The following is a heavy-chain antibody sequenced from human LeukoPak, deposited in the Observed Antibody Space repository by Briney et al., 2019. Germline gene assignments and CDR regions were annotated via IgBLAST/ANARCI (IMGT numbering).Heavy chain of an antibody. CDR3: ARNGAYTGSYEY. CDR2: INPNSGGT. CDR1: GYTFTGYY. D-gene: IGHD1-26*01. Sequence: RASVKVSCKASGYTFTGYYMHWVRQAPGQGLEWMGWINPNSGGTNYAQKFQGWVTMTRDTSISTAYMELSRLRSEDTAVYYCARNGAYTGSYEYWGQGTLVTVSS. V-gene: IGHV1-2*04. J-gene: IGHJ4*02.